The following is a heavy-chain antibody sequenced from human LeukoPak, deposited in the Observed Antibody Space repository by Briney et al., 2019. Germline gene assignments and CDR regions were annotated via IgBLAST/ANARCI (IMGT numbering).Heavy chain of an antibody. CDR2: ISSSSSYI. J-gene: IGHJ4*02. Sequence: TGGSLRLSCAASGFTFSSYSMNWVRQAPGKGLEWVSSISSSSSYIYYADSVKGRFTTSRDNAKNPLYLQMNSLRAEDTAVYYCARAPRGYSSPSGEDYWGQGTLVTVSS. CDR1: GFTFSSYS. V-gene: IGHV3-21*01. D-gene: IGHD6-19*01. CDR3: ARAPRGYSSPSGEDY.